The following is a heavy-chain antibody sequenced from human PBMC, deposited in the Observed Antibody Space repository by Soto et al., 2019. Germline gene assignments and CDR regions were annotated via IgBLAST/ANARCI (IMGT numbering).Heavy chain of an antibody. D-gene: IGHD3-10*01. V-gene: IGHV3-21*06. CDR2: ISSGSSYI. Sequence: EVQLVESGGGLVKPGGSLRLSCAASGFTFSSYSMNWVRQAPGKGLEWVSSISSGSSYIYYADSVKGRFTISRDNVKFSPXLQMNSLRAEDTAVYYCARSSGGSGKLWNYYGMDVWGQGTTVTVSS. CDR3: ARSSGGSGKLWNYYGMDV. J-gene: IGHJ6*02. CDR1: GFTFSSYS.